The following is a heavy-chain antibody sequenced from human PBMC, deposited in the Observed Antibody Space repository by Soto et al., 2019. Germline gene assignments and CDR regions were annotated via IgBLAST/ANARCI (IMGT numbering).Heavy chain of an antibody. J-gene: IGHJ4*02. CDR3: AHTMAPRIFDS. CDR1: GFSLITSGVG. CDR2: IYWDDDT. V-gene: IGHV2-5*02. Sequence: QITLKEAGPTLVKPTQTLTLTCRFSGFSLITSGVGVGWIRQPPGKALEWLALIYWDDDTGYSTSLRSRLTITKDTSRNQVVLTMTNMDPADTATYYCAHTMAPRIFDSWGQGTLVTVSS.